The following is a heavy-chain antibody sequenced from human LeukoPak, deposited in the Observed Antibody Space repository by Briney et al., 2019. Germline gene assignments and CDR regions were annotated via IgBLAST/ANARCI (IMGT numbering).Heavy chain of an antibody. J-gene: IGHJ5*01. D-gene: IGHD2-15*01. CDR3: ARVVRFQWFDS. Sequence: SETLSLTCTVSGESISGFYWTWIRQPPGKGLEWIGYIYYGGSTNYNPSLKSRVTISLDTSKNQFSLKLSSVTAADTAVYYCARVVRFQWFDSWGQGTLVTVSS. V-gene: IGHV4-59*08. CDR1: GESISGFY. CDR2: IYYGGST.